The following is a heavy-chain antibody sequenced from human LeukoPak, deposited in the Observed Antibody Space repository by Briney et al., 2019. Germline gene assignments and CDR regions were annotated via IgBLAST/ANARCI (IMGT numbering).Heavy chain of an antibody. D-gene: IGHD2-2*01. Sequence: PGGSLRLFCEEPGFNFVDYVLRSVRQVPGKGLEWVAGISWNSGNIGYAYSVKGRLTISRDNAKKSLYLQINSLRSEDTALYYCGKGFNAVWHYYMDVWGKGTAVSVSS. CDR2: ISWNSGNI. V-gene: IGHV3-9*01. CDR3: GKGFNAVWHYYMDV. J-gene: IGHJ6*03. CDR1: GFNFVDYV.